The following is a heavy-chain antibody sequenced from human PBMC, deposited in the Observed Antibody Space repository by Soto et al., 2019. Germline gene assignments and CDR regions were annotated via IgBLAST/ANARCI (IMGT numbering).Heavy chain of an antibody. CDR1: GSGISGGYS. D-gene: IGHD6-13*01. Sequence: GSGISGGYSCSCIRQPPGQGLEWIGYHNYSGSTNYNPSLKSRVTISVDTSKNQCSLKLSSVTAADTAVYYCARIRSWAYLAYWGQGTPVTVSS. CDR3: ARIRSWAYLAY. CDR2: HNYSGST. J-gene: IGHJ4*02. V-gene: IGHV4-61*08.